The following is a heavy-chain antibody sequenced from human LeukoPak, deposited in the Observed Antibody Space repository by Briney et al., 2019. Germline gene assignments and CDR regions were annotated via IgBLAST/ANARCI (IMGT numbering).Heavy chain of an antibody. Sequence: PSETLSLTCTVSGGSISSYYWSWIRQPPGKGREGIGYIYSSGSTDYNPSLKSRVTISVDTSKNQFSLKLSSVTAADTAVYYCARHFRSAASQRAFDSWGQGTLVTVSS. CDR2: IYSSGST. CDR3: ARHFRSAASQRAFDS. V-gene: IGHV4-4*09. J-gene: IGHJ4*02. CDR1: GGSISSYY. D-gene: IGHD6-6*01.